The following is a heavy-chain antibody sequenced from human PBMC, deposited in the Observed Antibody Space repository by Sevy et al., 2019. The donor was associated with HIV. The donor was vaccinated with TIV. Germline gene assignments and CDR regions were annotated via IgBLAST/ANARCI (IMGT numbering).Heavy chain of an antibody. CDR3: ARGEVNYDSLIPIRTEGGYYYGMDV. CDR2: ISSSSNYI. Sequence: GGSLRLSCAASGFTFSSYSMNWVRQAPGKGLEWVSSISSSSNYIYYADSVKGRFTISRDNAKNSLYLQMNSLRADDTAVYYCARGEVNYDSLIPIRTEGGYYYGMDVWGQGTTVTVSS. J-gene: IGHJ6*02. CDR1: GFTFSSYS. V-gene: IGHV3-21*01. D-gene: IGHD3-3*01.